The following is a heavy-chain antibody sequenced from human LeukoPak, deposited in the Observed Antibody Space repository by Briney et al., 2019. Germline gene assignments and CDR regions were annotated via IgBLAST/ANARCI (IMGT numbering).Heavy chain of an antibody. J-gene: IGHJ4*02. CDR1: GGSISSSNW. V-gene: IGHV4-4*02. D-gene: IGHD3-3*01. CDR3: ARLTLGLYYDFWSGTTAGY. CDR2: IYHSGST. Sequence: SGTLSLTCAVSGGSISSSNWWSWVRQPPGKGLEWIGEIYHSGSTNYNPSLKSRVTTSVDKSKNQFSLKLSSVTAADTAVYYCARLTLGLYYDFWSGTTAGYWGQGTLVTVSS.